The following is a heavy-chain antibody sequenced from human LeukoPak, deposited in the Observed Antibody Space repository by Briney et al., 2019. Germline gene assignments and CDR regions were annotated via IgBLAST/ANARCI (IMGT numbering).Heavy chain of an antibody. D-gene: IGHD4/OR15-4a*01. CDR3: AREGLGAPDYYYGMDV. CDR2: ISAYNGNT. CDR1: GYTFTSYG. V-gene: IGHV1-18*01. J-gene: IGHJ6*02. Sequence: GASVKVSCKASGYTFTSYGISWVRQAPGQGLEWMGWISAYNGNTNYAQKLQGRVTMTTDTSTSTAYMELRSLRSDDTAVYYCAREGLGAPDYYYGMDVWGQGTTVTVSS.